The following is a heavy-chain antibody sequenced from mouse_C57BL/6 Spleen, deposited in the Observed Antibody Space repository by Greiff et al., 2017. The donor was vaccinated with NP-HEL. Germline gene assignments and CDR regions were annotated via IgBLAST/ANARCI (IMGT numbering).Heavy chain of an antibody. Sequence: VQLQQSGPELVKPGASVKMSCKASGYTFTDYNMHWVKQSHGKSLEWIGYINPNNGGTSYNQKFKGKATLTVNKSSSTAYMELRSLTSEDSAVYYCASLYGYHDVLYYFDYWGQGTTLTVSS. J-gene: IGHJ2*01. CDR1: GYTFTDYN. D-gene: IGHD2-2*01. V-gene: IGHV1-22*01. CDR2: INPNNGGT. CDR3: ASLYGYHDVLYYFDY.